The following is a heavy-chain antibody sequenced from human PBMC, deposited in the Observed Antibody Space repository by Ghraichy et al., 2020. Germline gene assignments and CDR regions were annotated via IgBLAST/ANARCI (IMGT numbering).Heavy chain of an antibody. CDR3: TTDPYDSSGYSVY. CDR2: IKSKTDGGTT. Sequence: GESLNISCAASGFTFSNAWMSWVRQAPGKGLEWVGRIKSKTDGGTTDYAAPVKGRFTISRDDSKNTLYLQMNSLKTEDTAVYYCTTDPYDSSGYSVYWGQGTLVTVSS. J-gene: IGHJ4*02. CDR1: GFTFSNAW. D-gene: IGHD3-22*01. V-gene: IGHV3-15*01.